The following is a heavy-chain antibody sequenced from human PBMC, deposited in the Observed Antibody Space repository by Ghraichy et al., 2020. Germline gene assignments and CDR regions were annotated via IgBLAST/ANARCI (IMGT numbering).Heavy chain of an antibody. CDR2: INHSGST. CDR3: ARGASGIAATGDYFDY. Sequence: SETLSLTCAVYGGSFSGYYWSWIRQPPGKGLEWIGEINHSGSTNYNPSLKSRVTISVDTSKNQFSLKLSSVTAADTAVYYCARGASGIAATGDYFDYWGQGTLVTVSS. CDR1: GGSFSGYY. D-gene: IGHD6-13*01. V-gene: IGHV4-34*01. J-gene: IGHJ4*02.